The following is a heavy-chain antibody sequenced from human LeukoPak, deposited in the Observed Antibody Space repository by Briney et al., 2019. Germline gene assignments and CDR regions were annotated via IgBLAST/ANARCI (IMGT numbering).Heavy chain of an antibody. D-gene: IGHD3-10*01. CDR2: INHSGST. J-gene: IGHJ3*02. CDR1: GGSFSGYY. CDR3: ARLYYHGSGSYSDAFDI. V-gene: IGHV4-34*01. Sequence: SETLSLTCAVYGGSFSGYYWSWIRQPPGKGLEWIGEINHSGSTNYNPSLKSRVAISVDTSKNQFSLKLSSVTAADTAVYYCARLYYHGSGSYSDAFDIWGQGTMVTVSS.